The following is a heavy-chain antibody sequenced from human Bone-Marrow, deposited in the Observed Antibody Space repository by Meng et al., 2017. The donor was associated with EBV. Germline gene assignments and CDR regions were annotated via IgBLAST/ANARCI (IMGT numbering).Heavy chain of an antibody. Sequence: VCRVRSSAEIKTPWYAVKVPCSASGVTFSIYAISSVRQAPGHDLECIGGTIPIFGPADYAQKFQGRVTITADESPSTAYMELSSLSSEDTAVYYCARGDYGGFSNPFFWGQGTLVTVSS. CDR1: GVTFSIYA. CDR3: ARGDYGGFSNPFF. J-gene: IGHJ4*02. CDR2: TIPIFGPA. V-gene: IGHV1-69*01. D-gene: IGHD4-23*01.